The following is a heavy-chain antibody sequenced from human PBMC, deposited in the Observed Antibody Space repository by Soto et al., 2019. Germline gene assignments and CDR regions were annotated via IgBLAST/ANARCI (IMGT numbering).Heavy chain of an antibody. Sequence: EVQLVESGGGLVKPGGSLRLSCAASGFTFSSYTMNWVRQAPGKGLEWVSSISSSSNYIYYADSVKGRFTISRDNAKTSLYLQMNSLRAEDTDVYYCARDLNSYWGQGTLVTVSS. CDR1: GFTFSSYT. CDR2: ISSSSNYI. CDR3: ARDLNSY. J-gene: IGHJ4*02. V-gene: IGHV3-21*01.